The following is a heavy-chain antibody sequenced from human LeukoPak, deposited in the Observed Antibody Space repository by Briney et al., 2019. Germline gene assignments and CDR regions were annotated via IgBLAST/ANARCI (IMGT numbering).Heavy chain of an antibody. Sequence: SVKVSCKASGYTFTGYYMHWVRQAPGQGLEWMGGIIPIFDTGNYAQKFQGRVTITADKSTSTAYMELSSLRSEDTAVYYCARGGRAYYYDSSGLPRDAFDIWGQGTMVTVSS. D-gene: IGHD3-22*01. CDR3: ARGGRAYYYDSSGLPRDAFDI. CDR1: GYTFTGYY. J-gene: IGHJ3*02. V-gene: IGHV1-69*06. CDR2: IIPIFDTG.